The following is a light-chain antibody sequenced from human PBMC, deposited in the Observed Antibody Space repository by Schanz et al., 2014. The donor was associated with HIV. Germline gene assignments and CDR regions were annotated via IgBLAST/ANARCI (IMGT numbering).Light chain of an antibody. CDR2: GNK. Sequence: QSVLTQPPSVSGAPGQRVTISCTGSSSNIGAGYDVHWYQQLPGTAPKLVIYGNKNRPSGVPDRFSGSRSDTSASLTITGLQADDEADYYCQSYDSSLRASVFGGGTKVTVL. J-gene: IGLJ3*02. CDR1: SSNIGAGYD. CDR3: QSYDSSLRASV. V-gene: IGLV1-40*01.